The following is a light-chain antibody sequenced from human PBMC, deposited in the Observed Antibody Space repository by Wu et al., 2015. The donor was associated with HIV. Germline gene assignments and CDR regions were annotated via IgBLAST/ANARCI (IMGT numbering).Light chain of an antibody. CDR1: QSVRNY. J-gene: IGKJ1*01. CDR3: QQRSNWPWT. CDR2: DAS. Sequence: TQSPSTLSASVGDRATLSCRASQSVRNYLAWFQQKPGQAPRLLIYDASNRATGIPARFSGSGSGTDFTLTISSLEPEDFALYYCQQRSNWPWTFGQGTKVEFK. V-gene: IGKV3-11*01.